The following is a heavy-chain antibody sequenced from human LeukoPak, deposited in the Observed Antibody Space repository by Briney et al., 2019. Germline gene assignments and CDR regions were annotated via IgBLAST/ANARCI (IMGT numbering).Heavy chain of an antibody. CDR1: GFTFSSYS. CDR2: ISSSSSTI. CDR3: ARGDYVLIDY. Sequence: GGSLRLSCAASGFTFSSYSMNWVRQAPGKGLEWVSYISSSSSTIYYADSVKGRFTISRDNAKNSLYLQMSSLRAEDTAVYYCARGDYVLIDYWGQGTLVTVSS. J-gene: IGHJ4*02. D-gene: IGHD4-17*01. V-gene: IGHV3-48*01.